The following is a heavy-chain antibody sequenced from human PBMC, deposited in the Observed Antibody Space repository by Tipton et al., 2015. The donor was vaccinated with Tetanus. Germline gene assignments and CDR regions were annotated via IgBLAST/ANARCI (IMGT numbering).Heavy chain of an antibody. D-gene: IGHD3-22*01. J-gene: IGHJ3*01. Sequence: TLSLTCSVSGGSISNYYWNWIRQPAGKGLEWIGRIYVTGATNHSPALQSRDTMSIDRGKNQLSLTLTSVTAADAAMYYCAREDVYYHDGSGFYAFDVWGRGTMVAVSS. CDR3: AREDVYYHDGSGFYAFDV. CDR1: GGSISNYY. V-gene: IGHV4-4*07. CDR2: IYVTGAT.